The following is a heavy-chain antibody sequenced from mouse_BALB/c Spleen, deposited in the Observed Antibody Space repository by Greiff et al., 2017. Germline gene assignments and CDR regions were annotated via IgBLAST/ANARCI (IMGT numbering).Heavy chain of an antibody. CDR2: IYPGSGST. CDR3: TRGGKRGYWYFDV. J-gene: IGHJ1*01. V-gene: IGHV1S22*01. CDR1: GYTFTSYW. Sequence: LQQPGSELVRPGASVKLSCKASGYTFTSYWMHWVKQRPGQGLEWIGNIYPGSGSTNYDEKFKSKATLTVDTSSSTAYMQLSSLTSEDSAVYYCTRGGKRGYWYFDVWGAGTTVTVSS.